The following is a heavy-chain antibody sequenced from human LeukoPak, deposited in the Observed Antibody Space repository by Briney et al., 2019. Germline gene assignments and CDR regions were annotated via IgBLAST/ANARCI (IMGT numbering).Heavy chain of an antibody. CDR2: INNDGSST. CDR1: GFTFSSYW. V-gene: IGHV3-74*01. J-gene: IGHJ6*03. CDR3: ARVARGDYYYYMDV. Sequence: GGSLRLSCAASGFTFSSYWMHWVRQAPGKGLVWVSRINNDGSSTSYADSVQGRFTISRDNAKNTLYLQMNSLRAEDTALYYCARVARGDYYYYMDVWGKGTTVTVSS. D-gene: IGHD3-10*01.